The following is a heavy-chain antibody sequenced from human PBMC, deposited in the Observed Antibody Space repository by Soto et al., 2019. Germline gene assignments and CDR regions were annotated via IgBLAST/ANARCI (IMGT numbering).Heavy chain of an antibody. CDR3: ARVWVGTTFAYYYGMDV. CDR2: ISAYNGNT. V-gene: IGHV1-18*01. CDR1: GYTFTCYG. J-gene: IGHJ6*02. Sequence: ASVKVSCKASGYTFTCYGISWVRQAPGQGLEWMGWISAYNGNTNYAQKLQGRVTMTTDTSTSTAYMEMRSLRSDDTAVYYCARVWVGTTFAYYYGMDVWGQGTTVTVS. D-gene: IGHD1-26*01.